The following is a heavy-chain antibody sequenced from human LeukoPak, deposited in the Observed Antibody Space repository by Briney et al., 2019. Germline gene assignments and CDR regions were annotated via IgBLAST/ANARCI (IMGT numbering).Heavy chain of an antibody. CDR1: GGTFSSYA. J-gene: IGHJ5*02. V-gene: IGHV1-69*05. CDR2: IIPIFGTA. Sequence: SVKVSCKASGGTFSSYAISWVRQAPGQGLEWTGGIIPIFGTANYAQKFQGRVTITTDESTSTAYMELSSLRSEDTAVYYCASGGKIAARLWFDPWGQGTLVTVSS. CDR3: ASGGKIAARLWFDP. D-gene: IGHD6-6*01.